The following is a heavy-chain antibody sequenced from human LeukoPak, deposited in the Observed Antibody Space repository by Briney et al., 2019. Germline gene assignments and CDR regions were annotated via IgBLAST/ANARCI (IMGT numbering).Heavy chain of an antibody. CDR2: ISSSSSDI. Sequence: GGSLRLSCAASGFTFSTHSMNWVRQAPGKGLEWVSCISSSSSDIYYADSVKGRFTISRDNAKNSLYLQMNSLRDEDTAVYYCARDLHYAFDIWGQGTMVTASS. CDR1: GFTFSTHS. D-gene: IGHD3-10*01. CDR3: ARDLHYAFDI. J-gene: IGHJ3*02. V-gene: IGHV3-21*01.